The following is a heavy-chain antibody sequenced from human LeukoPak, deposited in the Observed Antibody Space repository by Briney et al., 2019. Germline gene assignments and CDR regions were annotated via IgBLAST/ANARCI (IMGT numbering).Heavy chain of an antibody. J-gene: IGHJ6*03. Sequence: GGSLRLSCSASGLTFSFYALSWVRQAPGQGLEWVSAISGTSGSTFYADSVKGRFTISRDNSKNTLFLQMNSLRAEDTAVYYCAREWFRGVIYYYMDVWGKGTTVTVSS. D-gene: IGHD3-10*01. CDR2: ISGTSGST. CDR1: GLTFSFYA. V-gene: IGHV3-23*01. CDR3: AREWFRGVIYYYMDV.